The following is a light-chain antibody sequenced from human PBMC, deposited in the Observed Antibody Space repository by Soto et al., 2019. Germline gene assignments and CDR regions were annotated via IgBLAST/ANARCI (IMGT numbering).Light chain of an antibody. CDR1: QSVSSSN. V-gene: IGKV3-20*01. J-gene: IGKJ2*01. CDR2: GAS. Sequence: VLTQSPGTLSLSPGERATLSCRASQSVSSSNLAWYQKKPGQAPRVLIYGASTRATGIPDRFSGSGSGTDLTLTISRLEPEDFAVYYCQQYDNSPYTFGQGTNLEIK. CDR3: QQYDNSPYT.